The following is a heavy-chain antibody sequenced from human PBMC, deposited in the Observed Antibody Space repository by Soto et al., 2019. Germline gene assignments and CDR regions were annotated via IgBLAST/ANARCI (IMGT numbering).Heavy chain of an antibody. CDR3: ARQTGTTYYYYGMDV. Sequence: SEALSLPCSVYCGSFSGYYCSWIRQPPGKGLEWIGEINHSGSTNYNPSLKSRVTISVDTSKNQFSLKLSSVTAADTAVYYCARQTGTTYYYYGMDVWGQGTTVTVSS. CDR1: CGSFSGYY. V-gene: IGHV4-34*01. CDR2: INHSGST. D-gene: IGHD1-7*01. J-gene: IGHJ6*01.